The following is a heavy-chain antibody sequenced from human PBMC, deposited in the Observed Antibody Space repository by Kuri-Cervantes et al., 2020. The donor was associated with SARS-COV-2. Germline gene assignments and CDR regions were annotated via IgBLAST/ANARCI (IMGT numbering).Heavy chain of an antibody. J-gene: IGHJ6*03. CDR3: AKVRWGNLIAAAGPWYYYYMDV. Sequence: LSLTCAASGFTFSSYGMHWVRQAPGKGLEWVAFIRYDGSNKYYADSVKGRFAISRDNSKNTLYLQMNSLRAEDTAVYYCAKVRWGNLIAAAGPWYYYYMDVWGKGTTVTVSS. CDR1: GFTFSSYG. V-gene: IGHV3-30*02. CDR2: IRYDGSNK. D-gene: IGHD6-13*01.